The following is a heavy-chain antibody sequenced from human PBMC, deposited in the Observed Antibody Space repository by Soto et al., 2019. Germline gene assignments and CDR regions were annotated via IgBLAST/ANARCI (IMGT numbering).Heavy chain of an antibody. CDR1: GGSISSYY. J-gene: IGHJ6*03. CDR3: ASITGDYYYYMDV. V-gene: IGHV4-59*01. Sequence: SETLSLTCTVSGGSISSYYWSWIRQPPGKGLEWIGYIYYSGSTNYNPSLKSRVTISVDTSKNQFFLKLSSVTAADTAVYYCASITGDYYYYMDVWGKGTTVTVSS. D-gene: IGHD7-27*01. CDR2: IYYSGST.